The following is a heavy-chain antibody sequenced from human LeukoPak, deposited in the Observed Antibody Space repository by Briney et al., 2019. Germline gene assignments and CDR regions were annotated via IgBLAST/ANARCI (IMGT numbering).Heavy chain of an antibody. CDR3: ARGRGARDAFDI. J-gene: IGHJ3*02. CDR2: TYYRSKWYN. Sequence: SQTLSLTCAISGGSVSSNSAAWNWIRQSPSRGLEWLGGTYYRSKWYNDYAVSLKSRITINPDTSKNQFSLQLNSVTPEDTAVYYCARGRGARDAFDIWGQGTMVTVSS. CDR1: GGSVSSNSAA. D-gene: IGHD1-26*01. V-gene: IGHV6-1*01.